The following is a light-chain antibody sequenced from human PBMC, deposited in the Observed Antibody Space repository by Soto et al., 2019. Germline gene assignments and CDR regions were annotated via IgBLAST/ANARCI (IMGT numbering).Light chain of an antibody. J-gene: IGKJ5*01. CDR2: FGS. CDR3: QQSCSSPST. CDR1: HSVGSL. V-gene: IGKV3-11*01. Sequence: DIVLTQSPSTLSVSVGDRATLTCRASHSVGSLLAWYRQKPGLAPRILIYFGSNRPGGIPPRFSGSGSGTEFTLTIDSLQPEDFALFYCQQSCSSPSTFGQGTRLEMK.